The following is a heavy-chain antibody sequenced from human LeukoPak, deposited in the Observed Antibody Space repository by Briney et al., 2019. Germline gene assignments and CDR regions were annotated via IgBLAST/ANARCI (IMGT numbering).Heavy chain of an antibody. CDR3: ARDSVQWLASEDYFDY. V-gene: IGHV4-31*03. CDR2: IYYSGST. D-gene: IGHD6-19*01. J-gene: IGHJ4*02. Sequence: SQTLSLTCTVSGGSISSGGYYWSWIRQHPGKGLEWIGYIYYSGSTYYNPSLKSRVTISVDTSKNQFSLKLSSVTAADTAVYYCARDSVQWLASEDYFDYWGQGTLVTVSS. CDR1: GGSISSGGYY.